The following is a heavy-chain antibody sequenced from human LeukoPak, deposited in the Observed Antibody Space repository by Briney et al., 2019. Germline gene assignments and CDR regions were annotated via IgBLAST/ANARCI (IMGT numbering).Heavy chain of an antibody. V-gene: IGHV1-69*13. Sequence: SVKVSCKASGGTFSSYAISWVRQAPGQGLEWMGGIIPIFGTANYAQKFQGRVTITADESTSTAYMELSSLRSEDTAVYYCARGHSSGITMIERAFDIWGQGTMVTVSS. J-gene: IGHJ3*02. D-gene: IGHD3-22*01. CDR3: ARGHSSGITMIERAFDI. CDR1: GGTFSSYA. CDR2: IIPIFGTA.